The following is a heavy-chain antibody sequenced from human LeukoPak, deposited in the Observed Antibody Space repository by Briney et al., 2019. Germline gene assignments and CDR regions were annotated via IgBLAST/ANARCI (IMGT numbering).Heavy chain of an antibody. D-gene: IGHD5-18*01. Sequence: TSETLSLTCTVSGGSISSYYWSWIRQPPGKGLEWIGYIYYSGSTNYNPSLKSRVTISVDTSKNQFSLKLSSVTAADTAVYYCARAKRGYSYGPYWYFDLWGRGTLVTVSS. V-gene: IGHV4-59*12. J-gene: IGHJ2*01. CDR2: IYYSGST. CDR3: ARAKRGYSYGPYWYFDL. CDR1: GGSISSYY.